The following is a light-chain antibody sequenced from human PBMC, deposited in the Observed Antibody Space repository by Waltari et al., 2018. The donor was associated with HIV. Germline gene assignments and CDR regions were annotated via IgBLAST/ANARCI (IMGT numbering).Light chain of an antibody. CDR1: QSVNNY. J-gene: IGKJ4*01. V-gene: IGKV3-11*01. CDR2: DAS. Sequence: EIVLTQSPATLSLSQGDRATLSCRASQSVNNYLAWYQQKPGQAPRLLIYDASNRATGIPARFSGSGSGTDFTLTISSLEPEDFAVYYCQQRSNWPPLTFGGGTKVEIK. CDR3: QQRSNWPPLT.